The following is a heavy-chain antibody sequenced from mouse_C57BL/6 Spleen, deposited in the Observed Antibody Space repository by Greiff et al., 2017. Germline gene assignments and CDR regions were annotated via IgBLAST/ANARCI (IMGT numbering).Heavy chain of an antibody. J-gene: IGHJ1*03. CDR3: ARSDYYGSSYVWYFDV. D-gene: IGHD1-1*01. CDR1: GYTFTSYW. V-gene: IGHV1-53*01. Sequence: QVQLQQPGTELVKPGASVKLSCKASGYTFTSYWMHWVKQRPGQGLEWIGNINPSNGGTNYNEKFKSKATLTVDKSSSTAYMQLSSLTSEDSAVYYCARSDYYGSSYVWYFDVWGTGTTVTVSS. CDR2: INPSNGGT.